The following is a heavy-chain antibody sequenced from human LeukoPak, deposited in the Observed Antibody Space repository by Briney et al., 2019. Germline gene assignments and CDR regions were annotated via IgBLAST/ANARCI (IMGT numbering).Heavy chain of an antibody. CDR2: IYYSGST. J-gene: IGHJ4*02. CDR1: GGSISSGDYY. Sequence: SETLSLTCTVSGGSISSGDYYWSWIRQPPGKGLEWIGYIYYSGSTYYNPSLKSRVTISVDTSKNQFSLKLSSVTAADTAVYYCARGGRGGFIVVVPAAFDYWGQGTLVTVSS. V-gene: IGHV4-30-4*01. D-gene: IGHD2-2*01. CDR3: ARGGRGGFIVVVPAAFDY.